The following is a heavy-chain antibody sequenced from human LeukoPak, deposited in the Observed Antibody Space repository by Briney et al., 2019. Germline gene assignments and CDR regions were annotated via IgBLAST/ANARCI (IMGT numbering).Heavy chain of an antibody. V-gene: IGHV1-69*05. CDR2: IIPIFGTA. CDR3: ARHPGFGSGSYH. J-gene: IGHJ4*02. CDR1: GGTFSSYA. D-gene: IGHD3-10*01. Sequence: SVKVSCKASGGTFSSYAISWVRQAPGQGLEWMGGIIPIFGTANYAQKFQGRVTITTDGSTSTAYMELSSLRSEDTAVYYCARHPGFGSGSYHWGQGTLVTVSS.